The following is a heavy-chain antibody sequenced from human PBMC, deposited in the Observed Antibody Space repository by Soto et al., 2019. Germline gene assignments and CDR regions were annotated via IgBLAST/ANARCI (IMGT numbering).Heavy chain of an antibody. J-gene: IGHJ5*02. V-gene: IGHV3-74*01. Sequence: EVQLVESGGGLVQPGGSLRVSCAASGFTLRSHRIHWVRQAPGKGLEWVSRIDTDGGGTSYADSVKGRLTISTDNAKNTVYLQMTGLRAEHTAVNYNATLFDLWGQGTLVTVSS. CDR2: IDTDGGGT. CDR1: GFTLRSHR. CDR3: ATLFDL.